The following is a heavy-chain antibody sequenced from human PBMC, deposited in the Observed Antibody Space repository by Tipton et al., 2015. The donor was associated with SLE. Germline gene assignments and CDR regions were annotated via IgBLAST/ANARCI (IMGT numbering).Heavy chain of an antibody. Sequence: TLSLTCTVSGGSISSSSYYWGWIRQPPGKGLEWFGSIYYSGSTYYNPALKSRVTISVDTSKNQFSLKLSSVTAADTAVYYCARGAAEGAFDIWGQGTMVTVSS. CDR3: ARGAAEGAFDI. V-gene: IGHV4-39*07. CDR1: GGSISSSSYY. D-gene: IGHD6-13*01. CDR2: IYYSGST. J-gene: IGHJ3*02.